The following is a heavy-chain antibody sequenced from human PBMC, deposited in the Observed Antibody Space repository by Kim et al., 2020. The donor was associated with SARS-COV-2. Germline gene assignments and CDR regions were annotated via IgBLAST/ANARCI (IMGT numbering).Heavy chain of an antibody. CDR3: ARGLAGGYSSGWYYFDY. D-gene: IGHD6-19*01. CDR1: GFTFSSYG. Sequence: GGSLRLSCAASGFTFSSYGMHWVRQAPGKGLEWVAVIWYDGSNKYYADSVKGRFTISRDNSKNTLYLQMNSLRAEDTAVYYCARGLAGGYSSGWYYFDYWGQGTLVTVSS. J-gene: IGHJ4*02. V-gene: IGHV3-33*01. CDR2: IWYDGSNK.